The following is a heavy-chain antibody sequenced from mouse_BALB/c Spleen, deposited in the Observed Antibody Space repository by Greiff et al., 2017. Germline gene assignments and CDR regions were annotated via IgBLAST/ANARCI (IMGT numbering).Heavy chain of an antibody. CDR3: ARSYYRSYYYAMDY. J-gene: IGHJ4*01. CDR2: IDPENGNT. CDR1: GFNIKDYY. Sequence: VQLKQSGAELVRPGALVKLSCKASGFNIKDYYMHWVKQRPEQGLEWIGWIDPENGNTIYDPKFQGKASITADTSSNTAYLQLSSLTSEDTAVYYCARSYYRSYYYAMDYWGQGTSVTVSS. D-gene: IGHD2-14*01. V-gene: IGHV14-1*02.